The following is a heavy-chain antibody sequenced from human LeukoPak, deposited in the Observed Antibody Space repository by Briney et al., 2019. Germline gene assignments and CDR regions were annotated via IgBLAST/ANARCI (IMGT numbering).Heavy chain of an antibody. CDR3: AREPSPTSLYGMDV. Sequence: SVTVSCTASGGTFSSYAISWVRQAPGQGLEWMGGIIPIFGTANYAQKFQGRVTITADESTSTAYMELSSLRSEDTAVYYCAREPSPTSLYGMDVWGQGTTVTVSS. CDR1: GGTFSSYA. CDR2: IIPIFGTA. V-gene: IGHV1-69*13. J-gene: IGHJ6*02.